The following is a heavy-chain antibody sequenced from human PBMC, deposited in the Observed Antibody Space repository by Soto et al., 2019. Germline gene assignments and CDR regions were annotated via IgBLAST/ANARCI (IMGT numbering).Heavy chain of an antibody. J-gene: IGHJ4*02. Sequence: SETLSLTCAVYGGSFSGYYWSWIRQPPGKGLEWIGEINHSGNTNYNPSLKSRVTISVDTSKNQLFLNLSSVTAADTAMYYCARHHVRGRTIAGAAEFWGQGTLVTSP. D-gene: IGHD6-13*01. CDR1: GGSFSGYY. CDR3: ARHHVRGRTIAGAAEF. CDR2: INHSGNT. V-gene: IGHV4-34*01.